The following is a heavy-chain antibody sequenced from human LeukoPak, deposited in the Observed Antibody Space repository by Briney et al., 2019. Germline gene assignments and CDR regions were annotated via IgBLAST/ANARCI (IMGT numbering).Heavy chain of an antibody. V-gene: IGHV3-30*01. CDR2: ISYDGSKK. Sequence: GRSLRLSCAASGFTFSSYAMHWVRQAPGKGLEWVAVISYDGSKKYYADSVKGRFTISRDNSKNTLYLQMNSLRAEDTAVYYCARGQDTAMVTVVDYWGQGTLVTVSS. J-gene: IGHJ4*02. CDR1: GFTFSSYA. CDR3: ARGQDTAMVTVVDY. D-gene: IGHD5-18*01.